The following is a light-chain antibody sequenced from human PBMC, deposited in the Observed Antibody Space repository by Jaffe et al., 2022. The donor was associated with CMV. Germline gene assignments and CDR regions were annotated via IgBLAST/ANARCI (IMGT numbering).Light chain of an antibody. CDR2: AAV. CDR1: QDISSW. V-gene: IGKV1-12*01. Sequence: DIQMTQSPSSMSASVGDRVTITCRASQDISSWVAWYQQKPGRAPHLLIYAAVTLQTGVPSRFSGRKSGTDFTLTINSLQPEDFATYYCQQTNSFPLTFGRGTKVEIK. J-gene: IGKJ4*01. CDR3: QQTNSFPLT.